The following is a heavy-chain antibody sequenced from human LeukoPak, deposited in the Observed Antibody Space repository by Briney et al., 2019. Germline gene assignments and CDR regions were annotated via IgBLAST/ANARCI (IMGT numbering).Heavy chain of an antibody. J-gene: IGHJ4*02. D-gene: IGHD6-13*01. Sequence: PSETLSLTCTVSGGSISSYYWSWIRQPPGKGLEWIGYIYYSGSTNYNPSLKSRVTISVDTSKNQFSLKLSSVTAADTAVYYCARDLWVGLYSRGLDNWGQGTLVTVSS. CDR2: IYYSGST. V-gene: IGHV4-59*01. CDR3: ARDLWVGLYSRGLDN. CDR1: GGSISSYY.